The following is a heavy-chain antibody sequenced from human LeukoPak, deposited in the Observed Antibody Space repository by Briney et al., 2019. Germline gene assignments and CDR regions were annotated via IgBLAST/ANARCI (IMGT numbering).Heavy chain of an antibody. CDR3: ASYSSSWYALDY. CDR2: INSDGSST. J-gene: IGHJ4*02. CDR1: GFTFSSYW. V-gene: IGHV3-74*01. D-gene: IGHD6-13*01. Sequence: GGFLRLSCAASGFTFSSYWMHWVRQAPGKGLVWVSRINSDGSSTSYADSVKGRFTISRDNAKNTLYLQMNSLRAEDTAVYYCASYSSSWYALDYWGQGTLVTVSS.